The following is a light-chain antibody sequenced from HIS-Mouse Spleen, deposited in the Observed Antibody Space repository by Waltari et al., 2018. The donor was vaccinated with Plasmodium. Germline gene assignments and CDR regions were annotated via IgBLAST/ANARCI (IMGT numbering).Light chain of an antibody. CDR2: DAS. CDR1: QSVSSY. J-gene: IGKJ5*01. CDR3: QQRSNWPPT. Sequence: EIVLTQSPATRSLSPGERATLSCRASQSVSSYLAWYQQKPGQAPRLLIYDASNRATGIPARFSGSGSGTDFTLTISSLEPEDFALYYCQQRSNWPPTFGQGTRLEIK. V-gene: IGKV3-11*01.